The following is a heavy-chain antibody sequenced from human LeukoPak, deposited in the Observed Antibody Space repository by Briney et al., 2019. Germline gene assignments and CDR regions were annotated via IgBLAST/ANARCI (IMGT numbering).Heavy chain of an antibody. Sequence: GGSLRLSCAASGFTFSNYDMHWVPPAPGQGLEWVAFIRYDARNKYYADSVKGRLTISRDNSQSTLNLQMDNLRAEETAVYFCARALIGYYFDYWGQGTLVTVSS. V-gene: IGHV3-30*02. CDR3: ARALIGYYFDY. CDR1: GFTFSNYD. D-gene: IGHD2-8*01. CDR2: IRYDARNK. J-gene: IGHJ4*02.